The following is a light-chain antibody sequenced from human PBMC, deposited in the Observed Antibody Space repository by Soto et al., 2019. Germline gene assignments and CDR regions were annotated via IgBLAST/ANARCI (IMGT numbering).Light chain of an antibody. CDR3: QQRSNWL. V-gene: IGKV3-11*01. J-gene: IGKJ3*01. CDR1: QGVSRY. Sequence: EVVLTQSPATLSLSPGERATLSCRASQGVSRYLAWYQQKPGQSPRLLIYDTSNRATGIPARFSGSGSGTDFTLTINSLEPEDFAVYYCQQRSNWLFGPGTRVDIK. CDR2: DTS.